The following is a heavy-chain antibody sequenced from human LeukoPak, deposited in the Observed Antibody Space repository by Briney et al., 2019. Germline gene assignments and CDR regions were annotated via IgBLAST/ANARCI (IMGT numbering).Heavy chain of an antibody. D-gene: IGHD1/OR15-1a*01. CDR1: GFTFDDYA. Sequence: PGGSLRLSCAASGFTFDDYALHWVRQAPGKGLERVSLISWDGGSTYYADSVKGRFTISIDNSKNSLYLQMNSLRAEDTALYYCAKARLRTTTASLDYWGQGTLVTVSS. CDR3: AKARLRTTTASLDY. V-gene: IGHV3-43D*04. CDR2: ISWDGGST. J-gene: IGHJ4*02.